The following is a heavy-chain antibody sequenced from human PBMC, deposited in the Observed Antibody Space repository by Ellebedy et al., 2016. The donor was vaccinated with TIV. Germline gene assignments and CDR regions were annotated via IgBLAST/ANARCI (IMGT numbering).Heavy chain of an antibody. D-gene: IGHD3-10*01. J-gene: IGHJ4*02. Sequence: AASVKVSCKASGYTFTSYFMHWVRQAPGRGLAWMGLIDPSGGTTNFAQKLQGRVTMTRDTSTSTIYMDLSSLRSEDTAIYYCARATFGSGSYAYVDFWGQGTLVTVSS. V-gene: IGHV1-46*04. CDR2: IDPSGGTT. CDR3: ARATFGSGSYAYVDF. CDR1: GYTFTSYF.